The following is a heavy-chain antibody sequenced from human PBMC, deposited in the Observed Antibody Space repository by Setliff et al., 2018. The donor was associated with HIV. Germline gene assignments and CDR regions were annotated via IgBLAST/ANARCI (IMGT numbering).Heavy chain of an antibody. CDR2: IKQDGSEK. CDR1: GFTFSSYW. Sequence: GSLRLSCAASGFTFSSYWMSWVRQAPGKGLEWVANIKQDGSEKYYVDSVKGRFTISRDNAKNSLYLQMNSLRAEDTAVYYCARLYNFWSGYSPDHYYYYMDVWGKGTTVTVSS. J-gene: IGHJ6*03. D-gene: IGHD3-3*01. V-gene: IGHV3-7*05. CDR3: ARLYNFWSGYSPDHYYYYMDV.